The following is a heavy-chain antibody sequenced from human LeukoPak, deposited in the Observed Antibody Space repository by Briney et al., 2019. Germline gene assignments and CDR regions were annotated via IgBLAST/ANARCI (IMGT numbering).Heavy chain of an antibody. J-gene: IGHJ6*03. V-gene: IGHV4-59*12. Sequence: SETLSLTCTVSGGSISSYYWSWIRQPPGKGLEWIGYIYYSGSTNYNPSLKSRVTMSVDTSKNQFSLKLSSVTAADTAVYYCAREGIAVAGTRINYYYYMDVWGKGTTVTVSS. D-gene: IGHD6-19*01. CDR3: AREGIAVAGTRINYYYYMDV. CDR2: IYYSGST. CDR1: GGSISSYY.